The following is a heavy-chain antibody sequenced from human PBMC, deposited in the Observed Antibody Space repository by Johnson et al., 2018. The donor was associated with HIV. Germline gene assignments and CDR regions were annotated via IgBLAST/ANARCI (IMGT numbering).Heavy chain of an antibody. CDR1: GFTFSDYY. Sequence: QVQLVESGGGLVKPGGSLRLSCAASGFTFSDYYMSWIRQAPGKGLEWISYISSSGSTRYYADYVKGRFTISRDNAKNSLYLQMNSLRAEDTAVYYCARYQQLVRDGAFDIWGQGTMVTVSS. V-gene: IGHV3-11*04. J-gene: IGHJ3*02. CDR2: ISSSGSTR. CDR3: ARYQQLVRDGAFDI. D-gene: IGHD6-13*01.